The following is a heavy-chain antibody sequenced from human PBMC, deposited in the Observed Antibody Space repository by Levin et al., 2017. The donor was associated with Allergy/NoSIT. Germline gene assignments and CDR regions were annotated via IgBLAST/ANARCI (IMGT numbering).Heavy chain of an antibody. CDR3: ALGGAAAAGDDAFDI. Sequence: SETLSLTCTVSGGSISSYYWSWIRQPPGKGLEWIGYIYYSGSTNYNPSLKSRVTISVDTSKNQFSLKLSSVTAADTAVYYCALGGAAAAGDDAFDIWGQGTMVTVSS. J-gene: IGHJ3*02. CDR1: GGSISSYY. V-gene: IGHV4-59*01. CDR2: IYYSGST. D-gene: IGHD6-13*01.